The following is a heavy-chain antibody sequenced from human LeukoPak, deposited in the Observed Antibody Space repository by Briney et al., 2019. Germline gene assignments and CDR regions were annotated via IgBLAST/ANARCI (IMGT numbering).Heavy chain of an antibody. J-gene: IGHJ5*02. D-gene: IGHD1-26*01. CDR3: ARGGWGFDP. V-gene: IGHV4-59*01. CDR1: GGSISSYY. CDR2: IYYSGST. Sequence: SLETLSLTCTVSGGSISSYYWSWIRQPPGKGLEWIGYIYYSGSTNYNPSLKSRVTISVDTSMNQFSLRLSSVTAADTAVYYCARGGWGFDPWGQGTLVTVSS.